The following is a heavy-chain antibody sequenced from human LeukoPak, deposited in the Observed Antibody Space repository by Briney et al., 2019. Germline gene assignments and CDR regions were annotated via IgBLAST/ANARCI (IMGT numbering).Heavy chain of an antibody. CDR1: GFTFDDYA. V-gene: IGHV3-43*02. CDR2: ISGDGGST. Sequence: GGSLRLSCAASGFTFDDYAMHWVRQAPGKGLEWVSLISGDGGSTYYADSVKGRFTISRDNSKNSLYLQMNSLRTEDTALYYCAKDMYSSWFYYGMDVWGQGTTVTVSS. CDR3: AKDMYSSWFYYGMDV. J-gene: IGHJ6*02. D-gene: IGHD6-6*01.